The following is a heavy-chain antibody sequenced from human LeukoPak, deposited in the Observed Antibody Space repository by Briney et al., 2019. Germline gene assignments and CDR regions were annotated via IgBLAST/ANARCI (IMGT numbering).Heavy chain of an antibody. CDR3: AKGSIVVVPAALVY. D-gene: IGHD2-2*01. CDR2: ISGDGGST. J-gene: IGHJ4*02. Sequence: GGSLRLSCAASGFTFDDYAMHWVRQAPGKGLEWVSLISGDGGSTYYADSVKGRFTISRDNSKNSLYLQMNSLRTEDTALYHCAKGSIVVVPAALVYWGQGTLVTVSS. V-gene: IGHV3-43*02. CDR1: GFTFDDYA.